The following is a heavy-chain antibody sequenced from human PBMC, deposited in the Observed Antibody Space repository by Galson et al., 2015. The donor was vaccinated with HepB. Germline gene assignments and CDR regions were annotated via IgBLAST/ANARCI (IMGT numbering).Heavy chain of an antibody. Sequence: SLRLSCAASGFTFSSYSMNWVRQAPGKGLEWVSSISSSSSYIYYADSVKGRFTISRDNAKNSLYLQMNSLRAEDTAVYYCARPPRGIFGEGGWGQGTLVTVSS. V-gene: IGHV3-21*01. D-gene: IGHD3-3*01. CDR2: ISSSSSYI. CDR3: ARPPRGIFGEGG. J-gene: IGHJ4*02. CDR1: GFTFSSYS.